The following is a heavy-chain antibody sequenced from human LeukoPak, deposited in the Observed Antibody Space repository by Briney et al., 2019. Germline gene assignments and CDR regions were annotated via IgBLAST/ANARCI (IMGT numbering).Heavy chain of an antibody. CDR3: ARDRITIFGVVES. V-gene: IGHV3-21*01. CDR2: ISSSSNYI. Sequence: GGSLRLSCAASRFTFTSYTMNWVRQAPGKGLAWVSSISSSSNYIYYADSVKGRFTISRDNAKNSLYLQMNSLRAEDTAVYYCARDRITIFGVVESWGQGTLVTVSS. D-gene: IGHD3-3*01. J-gene: IGHJ4*02. CDR1: RFTFTSYT.